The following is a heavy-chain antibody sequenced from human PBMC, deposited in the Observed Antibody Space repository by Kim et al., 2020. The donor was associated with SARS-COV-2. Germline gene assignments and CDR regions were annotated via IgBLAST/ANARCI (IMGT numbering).Heavy chain of an antibody. D-gene: IGHD5-18*01. CDR3: ARDGYPHYYYGMDV. Sequence: ADSVKGRFTISRDNAKNALYLQMNSLRAEDTAVYYCARDGYPHYYYGMDVWGQGTTVTVSS. V-gene: IGHV3-11*06. J-gene: IGHJ6*02.